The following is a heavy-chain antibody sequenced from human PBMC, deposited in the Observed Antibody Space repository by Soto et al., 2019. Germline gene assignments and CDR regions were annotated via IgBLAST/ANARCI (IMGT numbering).Heavy chain of an antibody. CDR3: AVLLLWFGEPIDV. CDR2: INHSGST. J-gene: IGHJ6*02. V-gene: IGHV4-34*01. D-gene: IGHD3-10*01. CDR1: GGSFSGYY. Sequence: PSETLSLTCAVYGGSFSGYYWSWIRQPPGKGLEWIGEINHSGSTNYNPSLKSRVTISVDTSKNQFSLKLSSVTAADTAVYYCAVLLLWFGEPIDVWGQGTTVTVSS.